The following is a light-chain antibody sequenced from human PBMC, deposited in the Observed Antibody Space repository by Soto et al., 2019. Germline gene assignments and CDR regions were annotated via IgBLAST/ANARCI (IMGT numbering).Light chain of an antibody. CDR1: QSVSSN. CDR3: QQYNNWPLFT. V-gene: IGKV3-15*01. Sequence: EIVMTQSPATLSVSPGERATLSCRASQSVSSNLAWYQQKPGLAPRLLIYDASTRATGIPARFSGSGSGTDFTLTISSLQSEEFAVYYCQQYNNWPLFTFGPGTKVDIK. CDR2: DAS. J-gene: IGKJ3*01.